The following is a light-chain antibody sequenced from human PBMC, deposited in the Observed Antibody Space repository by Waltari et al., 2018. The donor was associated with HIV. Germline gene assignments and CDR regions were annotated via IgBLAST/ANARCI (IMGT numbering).Light chain of an antibody. Sequence: QSALTQPASVSGSPGQSITFSCSGRSSDIGSYNFVSWYQQHPGKAPKLIIYEVSNRPSGVSDRFSASSSGNTASLTISGLQAEDEADYYCSSYTTRNTLLFGGGTRLTVL. CDR2: EVS. CDR1: SSDIGSYNF. V-gene: IGLV2-14*01. J-gene: IGLJ2*01. CDR3: SSYTTRNTLL.